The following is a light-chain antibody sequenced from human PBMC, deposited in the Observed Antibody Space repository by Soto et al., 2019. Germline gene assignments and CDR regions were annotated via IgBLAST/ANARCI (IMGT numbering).Light chain of an antibody. V-gene: IGKV3-15*01. CDR3: QQYNKWRT. CDR2: GAS. CDR1: ESVSSN. Sequence: EIVMTQSPAPLSVSPGERATLSCRASESVSSNLAWYQQKPGQAPRLLIYGASTRATGIPARIGGSGSGTEFTLTNSSLQSEDFAVYYCQQYNKWRTFGQGTKVEVK. J-gene: IGKJ1*01.